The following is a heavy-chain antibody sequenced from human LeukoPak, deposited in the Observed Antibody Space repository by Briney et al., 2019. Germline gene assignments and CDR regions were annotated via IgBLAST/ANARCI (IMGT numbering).Heavy chain of an antibody. CDR3: ATLSYSGSYYGGGYYYYYMDV. D-gene: IGHD1-26*01. Sequence: ASVKVSCKVSGYTLTELSMHWVRQAPGKGLEWIGGFDPEDGETIYAQKFQGRVTMTEDTSTDTAYMELSSLRSEDTAVYYCATLSYSGSYYGGGYYYYYMDVWGKGTTVTVSS. CDR2: FDPEDGET. J-gene: IGHJ6*03. V-gene: IGHV1-24*01. CDR1: GYTLTELS.